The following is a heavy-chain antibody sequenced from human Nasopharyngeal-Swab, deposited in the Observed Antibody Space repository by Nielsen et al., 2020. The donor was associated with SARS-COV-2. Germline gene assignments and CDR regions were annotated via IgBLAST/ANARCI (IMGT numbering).Heavy chain of an antibody. J-gene: IGHJ4*02. D-gene: IGHD3-3*01. CDR2: INHSGST. Sequence: SETLSLTCAVYGGSFSGYYWSWIRQSPGKGLEWIGEINHSGSTNYNPSLKSRVTISVDTSKNQFSLKLSSVTAADTAVYYCARQGVEYYDFWSGYYRGLGFDYWGQGTLVTVSS. V-gene: IGHV4-34*01. CDR1: GGSFSGYY. CDR3: ARQGVEYYDFWSGYYRGLGFDY.